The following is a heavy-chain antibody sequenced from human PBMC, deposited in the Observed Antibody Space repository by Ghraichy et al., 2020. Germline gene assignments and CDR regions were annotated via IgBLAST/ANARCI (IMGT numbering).Heavy chain of an antibody. D-gene: IGHD2-8*01. CDR2: ISYDGSNT. Sequence: GGSLRLSCAASGFTFSSYAMHWVRQAPGKGLEWVAGISYDGSNTYYADSVKGRFTISRDNSKNTLYLQMNSLRAEDTAVYYCARELSPPACTNGVCLDVFDIWGQGTMVTVSS. J-gene: IGHJ3*02. V-gene: IGHV3-30-3*01. CDR3: ARELSPPACTNGVCLDVFDI. CDR1: GFTFSSYA.